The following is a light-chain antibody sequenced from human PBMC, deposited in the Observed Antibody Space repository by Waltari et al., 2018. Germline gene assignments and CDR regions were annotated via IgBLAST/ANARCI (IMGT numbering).Light chain of an antibody. J-gene: IGLJ1*01. CDR3: SSFAGSNNYV. Sequence: HSALTQPPSASGSPGQSVTISCTGTSSDVGGYDYVSWYQQHPGKAPKLIISEVTKRPSGVPDRVSGSKSGNTASLTGSGLQADDEADYYCSSFAGSNNYVFGTGTKVTVL. CDR2: EVT. V-gene: IGLV2-8*01. CDR1: SSDVGGYDY.